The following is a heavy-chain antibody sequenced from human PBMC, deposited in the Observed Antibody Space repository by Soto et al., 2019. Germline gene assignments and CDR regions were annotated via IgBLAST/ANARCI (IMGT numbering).Heavy chain of an antibody. CDR2: INHSGST. Sequence: SETLSLTCAVYGGSFSGYYSSWISQPPGKGLEWIGEINHSGSTNYNPSLKSRVTISVDTSKNQFSLKLSSVTAADTAVYYCASSNIAAAGFYYYGMDVWGRGTTVTVS. V-gene: IGHV4-34*01. CDR3: ASSNIAAAGFYYYGMDV. CDR1: GGSFSGYY. J-gene: IGHJ6*02. D-gene: IGHD6-13*01.